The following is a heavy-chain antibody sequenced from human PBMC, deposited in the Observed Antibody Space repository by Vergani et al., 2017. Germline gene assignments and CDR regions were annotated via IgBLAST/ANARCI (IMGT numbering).Heavy chain of an antibody. CDR3: APVALRWIRFFDR. Sequence: EVHLEQSGAEVKRPGTTVKISCKVSGHTSSDFQIHWVQQGHGRGLEWMGLFDLEDGQSIQTDKFVGRVTMTADKSLDTAYMEIASLRSDDTAVYYCAPVALRWIRFFDRWGRGTPVTVSS. D-gene: IGHD4-23*01. V-gene: IGHV1-69-2*01. CDR1: GHTSSDFQ. CDR2: FDLEDGQS. J-gene: IGHJ2*01.